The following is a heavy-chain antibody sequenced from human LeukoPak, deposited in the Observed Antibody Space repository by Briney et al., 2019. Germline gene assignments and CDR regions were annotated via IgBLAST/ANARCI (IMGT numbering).Heavy chain of an antibody. CDR2: IYYSGST. Sequence: SETLSLTCTVSGGSISSYYWRWIRQPPGKGLEWIGYIYYSGSTNYSPSLKSRVTISVDTSKNQFSLKLSSVTAADTAVYYCAGASYDSSGVHWGQGTLVTSPQ. CDR1: GGSISSYY. CDR3: AGASYDSSGVH. V-gene: IGHV4-59*01. D-gene: IGHD3-22*01. J-gene: IGHJ4*02.